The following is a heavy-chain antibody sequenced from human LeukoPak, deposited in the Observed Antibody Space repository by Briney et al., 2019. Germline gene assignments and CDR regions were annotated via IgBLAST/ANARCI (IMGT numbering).Heavy chain of an antibody. J-gene: IGHJ4*02. D-gene: IGHD1-26*01. Sequence: GGSLRLSCAASGFTFSSYGMHWVRQAPGKGLEWVASISSDGSGKYYMDSVKGRFTISRDNAKNSLFLQMNSLRAEDTAVHYCGRVRPGDADYWGQGTLVTVSS. V-gene: IGHV3-7*01. CDR2: ISSDGSGK. CDR3: GRVRPGDADY. CDR1: GFTFSSYG.